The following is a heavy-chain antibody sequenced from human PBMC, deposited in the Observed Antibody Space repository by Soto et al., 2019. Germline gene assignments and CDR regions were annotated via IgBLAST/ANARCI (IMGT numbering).Heavy chain of an antibody. CDR2: IIPIFGTA. Sequence: SVKVSCKASGGTFSSYAISWVRQAPGQGLEWMGGIIPIFGTANYAQKFQGRVTITADESTSTAYMELSSLRSEDTAVYYCARGRWGHIVVVVVPTPYSWFDPWGQGTLVTVSS. CDR1: GGTFSSYA. J-gene: IGHJ5*02. CDR3: ARGRWGHIVVVVVPTPYSWFDP. V-gene: IGHV1-69*13. D-gene: IGHD2-15*01.